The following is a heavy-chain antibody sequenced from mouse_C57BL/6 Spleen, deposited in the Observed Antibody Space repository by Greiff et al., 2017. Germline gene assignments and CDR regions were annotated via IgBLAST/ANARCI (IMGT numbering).Heavy chain of an antibody. CDR1: GFSLTSYA. J-gene: IGHJ4*01. Sequence: VHLVESGPGLVAPSQSLSITCTVSGFSLTSYAISWVRQPPGKGLEWLGVIWTGGGTNYNSALKSRLSISKDNTKSQVFLKMNSLQTDDTARYYCARNDYGSSYGDAMDYWGQGTSVTVSS. CDR3: ARNDYGSSYGDAMDY. D-gene: IGHD1-1*01. V-gene: IGHV2-9-1*01. CDR2: IWTGGGT.